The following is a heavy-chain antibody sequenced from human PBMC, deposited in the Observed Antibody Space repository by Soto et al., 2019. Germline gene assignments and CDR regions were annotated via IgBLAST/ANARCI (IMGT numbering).Heavy chain of an antibody. Sequence: SLKVSFKASVYSFTSYWISWLRQMPGKDLKWMWWIDPSDSYTNYSPSFQGHVTISADKSMSTSYLQWSSLKASDTAMYYCERRGSSLGMGVWGQVTT. J-gene: IGHJ6*02. V-gene: IGHV5-10-1*01. CDR3: ERRGSSLGMGV. D-gene: IGHD6-6*01. CDR1: VYSFTSYW. CDR2: IDPSDSYT.